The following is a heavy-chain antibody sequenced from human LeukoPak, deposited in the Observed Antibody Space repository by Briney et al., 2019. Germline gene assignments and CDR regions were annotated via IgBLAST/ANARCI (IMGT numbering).Heavy chain of an antibody. CDR2: ISGSGGST. CDR1: GFTFSSYA. J-gene: IGHJ4*02. Sequence: GGSLRLSCAASGFTFSSYAMSWVRQAPGKGLEWVSAISGSGGSTYYADSVKGRFTISRDNSKNTLYLQTNSLRAEDTAVCYCAKGSIAAAGICVYWGQGPLVTVSS. V-gene: IGHV3-23*01. D-gene: IGHD6-13*01. CDR3: AKGSIAAAGICVY.